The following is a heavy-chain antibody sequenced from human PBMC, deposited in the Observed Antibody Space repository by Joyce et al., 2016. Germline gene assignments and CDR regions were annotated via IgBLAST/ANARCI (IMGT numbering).Heavy chain of an antibody. J-gene: IGHJ5*02. CDR2: ISWNSGSI. Sequence: EVQLVESGGGLVQPGRSLRLSCAASGFTFDDYAMHWVRQAPGKGLEWGSGISWNSGSIGYADSVKGRFTISRDNAKNSLYLQMNSLRVEDTALYYCAKALGPTEDWFDPWGQGTLVTVSS. CDR1: GFTFDDYA. CDR3: AKALGPTEDWFDP. V-gene: IGHV3-9*01. D-gene: IGHD4-11*01.